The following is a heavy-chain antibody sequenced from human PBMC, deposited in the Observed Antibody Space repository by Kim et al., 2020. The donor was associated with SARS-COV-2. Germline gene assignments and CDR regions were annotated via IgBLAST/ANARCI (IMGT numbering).Heavy chain of an antibody. J-gene: IGHJ4*02. Sequence: DSVKGRFTISRDNSKTTLYLQMSSLRAEDTAVYYCARAGGIVVVISFFDYWGQGTLVTVSS. V-gene: IGHV3-30*15. D-gene: IGHD3-22*01. CDR3: ARAGGIVVVISFFDY.